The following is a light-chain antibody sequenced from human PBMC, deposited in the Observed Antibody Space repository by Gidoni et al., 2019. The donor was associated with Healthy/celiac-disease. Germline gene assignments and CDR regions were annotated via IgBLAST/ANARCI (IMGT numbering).Light chain of an antibody. CDR2: AAS. CDR1: QGISNY. Sequence: DIQMTQSPSSLSASVGDRVTITCRASQGISNYLAWYQQKPGKVPKLLIYAASTLQSGVPSRFSGSGSGTDFTLPLSSLQPEDVATYYCQKYNSASTWTFGQGTKVEIK. CDR3: QKYNSASTWT. J-gene: IGKJ1*01. V-gene: IGKV1-27*01.